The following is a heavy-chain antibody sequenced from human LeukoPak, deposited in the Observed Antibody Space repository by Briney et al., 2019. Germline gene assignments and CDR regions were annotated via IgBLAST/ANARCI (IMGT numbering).Heavy chain of an antibody. CDR3: ARERVIGAGDYFDY. D-gene: IGHD3-16*02. CDR2: IYYIGST. J-gene: IGHJ4*02. CDR1: GASISGYY. Sequence: SETLSLTCTASGASISGYYWSWVRQPPGKGLEWIGYIYYIGSTNYNPSLKSRVTISVDTSKNQFSLKLSSVTAADTAMYYCARERVIGAGDYFDYWGQGTLVTVSS. V-gene: IGHV4-59*01.